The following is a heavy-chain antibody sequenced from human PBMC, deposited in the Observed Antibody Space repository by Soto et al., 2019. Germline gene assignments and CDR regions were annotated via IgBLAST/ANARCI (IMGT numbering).Heavy chain of an antibody. J-gene: IGHJ5*02. CDR3: ARHDRITGTTSPSWFDP. CDR2: IYPGDSDT. Sequence: PGESLKICYKGSGYSFTSYWIAWVRQMPGRGLEWMGIIYPGDSDTRYSPSFQGQVTISADKSISTAYLQWSSLQASDTAMYYCARHDRITGTTSPSWFDPWGQGTLVTVSS. CDR1: GYSFTSYW. V-gene: IGHV5-51*01. D-gene: IGHD1-7*01.